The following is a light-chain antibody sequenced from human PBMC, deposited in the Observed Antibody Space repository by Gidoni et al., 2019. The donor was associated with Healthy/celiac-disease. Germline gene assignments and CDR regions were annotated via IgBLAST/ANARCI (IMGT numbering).Light chain of an antibody. J-gene: IGKJ5*01. CDR3: RQRSTWLPVT. Sequence: EIVLTQSPATLSLSPGERATLSCRASQSVSSYLAWYQQQPGQAPRLLLYDASTRASGIPARFSGGGSGTDFSLTISSLEPDDFAVYYCRQRSTWLPVTFXXXTRLEIK. CDR2: DAS. CDR1: QSVSSY. V-gene: IGKV3-11*01.